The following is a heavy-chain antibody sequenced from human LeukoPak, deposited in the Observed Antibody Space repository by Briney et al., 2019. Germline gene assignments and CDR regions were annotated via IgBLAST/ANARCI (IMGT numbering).Heavy chain of an antibody. CDR2: IIPIFGTA. CDR3: ARTSAGTSRAWFDP. D-gene: IGHD6-19*01. J-gene: IGHJ5*02. Sequence: ASVKVSCKASGGTFSSYAISWVRQAPGQGLEWMGGIIPIFGTANYAQKFQGRVTITAVESMSTTYMELSSLRSEDTAVYYCARTSAGTSRAWFDPWGQGTLVTVSS. CDR1: GGTFSSYA. V-gene: IGHV1-69*13.